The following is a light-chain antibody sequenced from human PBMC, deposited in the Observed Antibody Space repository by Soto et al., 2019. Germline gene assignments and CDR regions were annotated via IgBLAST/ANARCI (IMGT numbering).Light chain of an antibody. J-gene: IGLJ2*01. CDR3: QSYDSSLTVV. CDR1: SSNIGAGYD. Sequence: QSVLTQPPSVSGAPGQRVTISCTGSSSNIGAGYDVHWYQQFPGTTPKFLIYGNTNRPSGVPDRFSASKSGTLASLDITGLQAEDEAEYFCQSYDSSLTVVFGGGTQLTVL. V-gene: IGLV1-40*01. CDR2: GNT.